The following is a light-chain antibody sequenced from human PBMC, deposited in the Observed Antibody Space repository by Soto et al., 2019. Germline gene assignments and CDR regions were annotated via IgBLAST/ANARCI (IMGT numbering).Light chain of an antibody. Sequence: EIVLTQSPGTLSLSPGERATLSCRASQSVSSSYLAWYQQKPGQAPRLLIYGASSRATGIPDRFSGSGSGTDFKLTISRLEPEDFAVYYCQQYGSSPWTFGQGTKVEIK. CDR1: QSVSSSY. J-gene: IGKJ1*01. CDR3: QQYGSSPWT. V-gene: IGKV3-20*01. CDR2: GAS.